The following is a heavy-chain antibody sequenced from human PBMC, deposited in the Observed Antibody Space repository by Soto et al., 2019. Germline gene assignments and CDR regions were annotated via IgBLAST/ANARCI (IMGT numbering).Heavy chain of an antibody. D-gene: IGHD2-15*01. J-gene: IGHJ6*04. CDR3: ARDDVHCSGGRCDGVPMDV. Sequence: VQLVESGGALVQPGGSLRLSCTASGFSVSSKYMSWVREAPGKGLEWVSLIQSGGRTYYAGSVKGRFTISRDNSENTHSLQRNSLRFDDTAAYDCARDDVHCSGGRCDGVPMDVWGKGTTVTVSA. V-gene: IGHV3-66*01. CDR1: GFSVSSKY. CDR2: IQSGGRT.